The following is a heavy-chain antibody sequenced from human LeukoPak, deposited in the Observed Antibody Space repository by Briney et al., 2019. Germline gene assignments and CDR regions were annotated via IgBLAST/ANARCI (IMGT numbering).Heavy chain of an antibody. CDR3: VALGDRIY. Sequence: PGGSLRLSCAASGFTFSSYDMHWVRQATGKGLEWVSAISAAGDTYYLDSVKGRFTISRENAKNSFYLQMNSLRAGDTAVYYCVALGDRIYWGQGTLVTVSS. V-gene: IGHV3-13*01. CDR2: ISAAGDT. J-gene: IGHJ4*02. D-gene: IGHD2-21*02. CDR1: GFTFSSYD.